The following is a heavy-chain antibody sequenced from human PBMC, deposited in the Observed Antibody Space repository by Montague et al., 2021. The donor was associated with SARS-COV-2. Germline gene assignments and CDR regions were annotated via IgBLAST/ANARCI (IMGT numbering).Heavy chain of an antibody. CDR3: AKASRGYGGDFDS. CDR2: IFYSGST. D-gene: IGHD4-23*01. V-gene: IGHV4-59*02. Sequence: SETLSLTCSVSGDSVNRNYWSWVRQPPGKGLEWLGYIFYSGSTYNPSLNSRVTMSLDTPKNHFSLHLISVTAADTAVYYCAKASRGYGGDFDSWGQGTLVIVSS. J-gene: IGHJ4*02. CDR1: GDSVNRNY.